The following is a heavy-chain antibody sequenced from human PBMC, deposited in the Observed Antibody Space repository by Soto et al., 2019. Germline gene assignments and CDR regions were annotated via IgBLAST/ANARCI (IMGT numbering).Heavy chain of an antibody. D-gene: IGHD6-13*01. Sequence: QVQRQESGPGLEKHSETLSLTCSVSGGSISSYYWGWIRQPPGKGLEWIGHIYYSGGTSYNPSLKSRSTISVDTSKNQFSLKLSSVTAADMAVYYCARESAAGTGDYDHWGQGILVTVSS. V-gene: IGHV4-59*01. CDR1: GGSISSYY. CDR2: IYYSGGT. CDR3: ARESAAGTGDYDH. J-gene: IGHJ4*02.